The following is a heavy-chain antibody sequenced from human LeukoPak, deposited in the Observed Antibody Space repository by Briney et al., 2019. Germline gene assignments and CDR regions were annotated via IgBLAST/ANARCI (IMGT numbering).Heavy chain of an antibody. CDR3: AKSQTYYDFWSGYYLY. Sequence: GGSLRLSCAASGFTFSNYAMSWVRQAPGKGLEWVSAISGSGGSTYYADSVKGRFTISRDNSKNTLYLQMNSLRAEDTAVYYCAKSQTYYDFWSGYYLYWGQGTLVTVSS. CDR1: GFTFSNYA. V-gene: IGHV3-23*01. CDR2: ISGSGGST. D-gene: IGHD3-3*01. J-gene: IGHJ4*02.